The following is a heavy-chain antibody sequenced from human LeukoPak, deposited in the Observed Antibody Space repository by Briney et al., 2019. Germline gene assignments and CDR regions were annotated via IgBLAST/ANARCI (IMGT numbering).Heavy chain of an antibody. V-gene: IGHV1-2*02. CDR3: ARGGSTYYYDSSGYSIDY. Sequence: ASVKVSCKASGYTFTGYYMHWVRQAPGQGLEWMGWINPNGGGTNYAQKFQGRVTMTRNTSISTAYMELSSLRSEDTAVYYCARGGSTYYYDSSGYSIDYWGQGTLVTVSS. J-gene: IGHJ4*02. D-gene: IGHD3-22*01. CDR1: GYTFTGYY. CDR2: INPNGGGT.